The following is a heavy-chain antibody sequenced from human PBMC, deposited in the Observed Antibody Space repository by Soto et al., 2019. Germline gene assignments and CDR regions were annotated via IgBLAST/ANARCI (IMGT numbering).Heavy chain of an antibody. CDR3: ARDSLYSSSWPYYFDY. Sequence: ASVKVSCKASGYTFTGYYMHWVRQAPGQGLEWMGWINPNSGGTNYAQKFQGWVTMTRDTSISTAYMELSRLRSDDTAVYYCARDSLYSSSWPYYFDYWGQGTLVTVSS. J-gene: IGHJ4*02. CDR2: INPNSGGT. CDR1: GYTFTGYY. V-gene: IGHV1-2*04. D-gene: IGHD6-13*01.